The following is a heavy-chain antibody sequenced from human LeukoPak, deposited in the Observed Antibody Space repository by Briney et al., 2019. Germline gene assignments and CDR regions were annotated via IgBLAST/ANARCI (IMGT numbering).Heavy chain of an antibody. J-gene: IGHJ6*02. CDR3: VRDVAVAVRGLDV. V-gene: IGHV3-33*01. CDR2: VWFDGTKE. CDR1: GFTFNNYG. Sequence: PGGSLRLSCAASGFTFNNYGMHWVRQAPDKGLERVAGVWFDGTKENFADSVKGRFTISRDNSKSTLYLQMNSLRAEDTAVYYCVRDVAVAVRGLDVWGQGTTVTVSS. D-gene: IGHD6-19*01.